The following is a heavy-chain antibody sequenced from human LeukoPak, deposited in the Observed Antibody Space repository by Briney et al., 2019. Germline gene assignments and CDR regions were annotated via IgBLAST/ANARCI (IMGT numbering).Heavy chain of an antibody. CDR3: ARGSYSSGWECFDY. CDR2: INPNSGGT. Sequence: ASVKVSCKASGYTFTGYYMHWVRQAPGQGLEWMGWINPNSGGTNYAQKFQGWVTKTRDTSISTAYMELSRLRSDDTAVYYCARGSYSSGWECFDYWGQGTLVTVSS. CDR1: GYTFTGYY. D-gene: IGHD6-19*01. J-gene: IGHJ4*02. V-gene: IGHV1-2*04.